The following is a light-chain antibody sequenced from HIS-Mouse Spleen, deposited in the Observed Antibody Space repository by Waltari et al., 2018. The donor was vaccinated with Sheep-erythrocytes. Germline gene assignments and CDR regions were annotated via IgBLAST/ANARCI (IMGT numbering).Light chain of an antibody. Sequence: SYELTQPPSVSVSPGQTASIPCPGDKLGDKYASWYQQKPGQSPVLVIYQDSKRPSGIPERFSGSNSGNTATLTISGTQAMDEADYYCQAWDSSTAVFGGGTKLTVL. V-gene: IGLV3-1*01. J-gene: IGLJ2*01. CDR2: QDS. CDR3: QAWDSSTAV. CDR1: KLGDKY.